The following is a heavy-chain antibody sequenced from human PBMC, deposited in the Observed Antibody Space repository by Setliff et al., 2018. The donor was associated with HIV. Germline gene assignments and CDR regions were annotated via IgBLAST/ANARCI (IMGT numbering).Heavy chain of an antibody. CDR2: ISSNGGST. J-gene: IGHJ6*03. D-gene: IGHD6-13*01. CDR3: ARNPHSSSWFYSYYYMDV. Sequence: PGGSLRLSCSASGFTFSSYAMHWVRQAPGKGLEYVSAISSNGGSTYYADSVKGRFTISRDNAKNSLYLQMNSLRVEDTAVYYCARNPHSSSWFYSYYYMDVWAKGTTVTVSS. CDR1: GFTFSSYA. V-gene: IGHV3-64*04.